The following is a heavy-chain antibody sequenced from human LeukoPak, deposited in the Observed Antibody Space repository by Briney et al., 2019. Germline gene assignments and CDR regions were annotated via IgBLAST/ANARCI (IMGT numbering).Heavy chain of an antibody. D-gene: IGHD5-18*01. Sequence: GGSLRLSCAASGFTFSSYSMNWVRQAPGKGLEWVSSISSSSSYIYYADSVKGRFTISRDNAKNSLYLQRNSLRAEDTAVYYCATDRGYSQPVIDYWGQGTLVTVSS. J-gene: IGHJ4*02. CDR2: ISSSSSYI. CDR3: ATDRGYSQPVIDY. V-gene: IGHV3-21*01. CDR1: GFTFSSYS.